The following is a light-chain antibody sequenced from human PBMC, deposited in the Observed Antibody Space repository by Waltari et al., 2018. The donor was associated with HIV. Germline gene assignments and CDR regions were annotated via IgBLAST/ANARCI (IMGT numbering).Light chain of an antibody. CDR1: SSDVGGYNY. V-gene: IGLV2-11*01. CDR3: CSYAGSHILV. J-gene: IGLJ3*02. Sequence: QSALTQPRSVSGSPGQSVTISCTGTSSDVGGYNYVSWYQQQTGKAPKLMTYDVSKRPSGVPDRFSGSKSGNTASLTISGLQAEDEADYYCCSYAGSHILVFGGGTKLTVL. CDR2: DVS.